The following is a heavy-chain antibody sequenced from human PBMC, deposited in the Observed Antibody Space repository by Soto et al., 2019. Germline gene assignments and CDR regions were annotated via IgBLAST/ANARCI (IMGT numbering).Heavy chain of an antibody. V-gene: IGHV3-30-3*01. CDR1: GFTFSSYA. Sequence: GGSLRLSCAASGFTFSSYAMHWVRQAPGKGLEWVAVISYDGSNKYYADSVKGRFTISRDNSKNTLYLQMNSLRAEDTAVYYCANQNLQRITIFGVVPSPLGVVMDVWGQGTTVTVSS. J-gene: IGHJ6*02. D-gene: IGHD3-3*01. CDR3: ANQNLQRITIFGVVPSPLGVVMDV. CDR2: ISYDGSNK.